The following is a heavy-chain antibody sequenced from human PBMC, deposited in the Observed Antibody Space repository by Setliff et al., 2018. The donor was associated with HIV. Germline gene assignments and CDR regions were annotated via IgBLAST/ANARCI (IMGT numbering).Heavy chain of an antibody. CDR3: AHILQDPPSHFYYYFNMDV. V-gene: IGHV2-5*02. CDR1: GFSLSTSGVC. Sequence: SGPTLVNPTQILTLTCTFSGFSLSTSGVCVGWIRQPPGKALEWLALIYWDDDKRYSPSLKSRLTITKDTSKNRVVLTMTNMDPVDTATYYCAHILQDPPSHFYYYFNMDVWGKGTTVTVSS. CDR2: IYWDDDK. D-gene: IGHD3-3*02. J-gene: IGHJ6*03.